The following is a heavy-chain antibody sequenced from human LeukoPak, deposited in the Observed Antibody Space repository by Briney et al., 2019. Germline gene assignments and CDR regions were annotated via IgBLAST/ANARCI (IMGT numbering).Heavy chain of an antibody. J-gene: IGHJ6*02. CDR2: ISAYNGNT. CDR3: ARDMRVRYYGMDV. V-gene: IGHV1-18*01. Sequence: ASVNVSFTASGYTFTIYGISWVRQAPGQGLEWMGWISAYNGNTNYAQKLQGRVTMTTDTSTSTAYMELRSLRSDDTAAYYCARDMRVRYYGMDVWGQGTTVTVSS. D-gene: IGHD3-16*01. CDR1: GYTFTIYG.